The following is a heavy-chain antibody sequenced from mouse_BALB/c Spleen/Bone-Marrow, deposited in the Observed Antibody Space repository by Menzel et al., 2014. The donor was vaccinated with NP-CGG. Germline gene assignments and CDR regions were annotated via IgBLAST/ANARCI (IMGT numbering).Heavy chain of an antibody. CDR2: ISTYSGNT. V-gene: IGHV1-67*01. CDR1: GYTFTDYA. J-gene: IGHJ4*01. Sequence: QVHVKQSGPELVRPGVSVKISCKGSGYTFTDYAMHWVKQSHAKSLEWIGVISTYSGNTNYNQKFKGKATMTVDKSSSTAYMELARLTSEDSAIYYCARSYYGNYYAMDDWGQGTSVTVSS. CDR3: ARSYYGNYYAMDD. D-gene: IGHD1-1*01.